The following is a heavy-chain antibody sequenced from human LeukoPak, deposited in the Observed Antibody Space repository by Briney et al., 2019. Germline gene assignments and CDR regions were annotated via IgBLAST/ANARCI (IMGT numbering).Heavy chain of an antibody. CDR1: GFTFSSHG. V-gene: IGHV3-23*01. J-gene: IGHJ4*02. D-gene: IGHD6-19*01. Sequence: GESLRLSCVASGFTFSSHGMNWVRQAPGKGLEWVSGITSGTRTYYADSVKGRFAISRDNSKDTMYLQMNSLRAEDTAVYYCARDMSWLGFDYWGQGILVTVSS. CDR2: ITSGTRT. CDR3: ARDMSWLGFDY.